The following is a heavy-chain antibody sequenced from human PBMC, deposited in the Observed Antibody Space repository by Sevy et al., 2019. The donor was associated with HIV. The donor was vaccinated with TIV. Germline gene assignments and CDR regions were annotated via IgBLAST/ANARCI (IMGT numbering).Heavy chain of an antibody. CDR1: GFTFSSYE. CDR3: AGGPFGGFDY. CDR2: ISSSGSTI. V-gene: IGHV3-48*03. Sequence: GGSLRLSCAASGFTFSSYEMNWVRQAPGKGLEWVSYISSSGSTIYYADSVKGRFTISRDNAKNSRFLQMNRLGADDTAVYYCAGGPFGGFDYWGQGTLVTVSS. D-gene: IGHD3-10*01. J-gene: IGHJ4*02.